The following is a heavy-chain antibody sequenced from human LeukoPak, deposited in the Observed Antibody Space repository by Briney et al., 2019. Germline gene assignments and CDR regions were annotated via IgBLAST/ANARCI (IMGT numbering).Heavy chain of an antibody. CDR2: IKQDGSEK. CDR1: GFTFSSYW. V-gene: IGHV3-7*01. CDR3: AREASSGYYSWGDDAFDI. Sequence: GRSLRLSCAASGFTFSSYWMSWVRQAPGKGLEWVANIKQDGSEKYYVDSVKGRFTISRDNAKNSLYLQMNSLRAEDTAVYYCAREASSGYYSWGDDAFDIWGQGTMVTVSS. J-gene: IGHJ3*02. D-gene: IGHD3-22*01.